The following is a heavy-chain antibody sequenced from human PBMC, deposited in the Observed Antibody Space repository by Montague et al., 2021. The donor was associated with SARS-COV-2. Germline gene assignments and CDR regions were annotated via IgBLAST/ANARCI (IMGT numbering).Heavy chain of an antibody. D-gene: IGHD6-19*01. CDR2: ISISGST. V-gene: IGHV4-61*02. J-gene: IGHJ4*02. Sequence: TLSLTCTVSGGSISSCCYYWSWIRQPAGKGLEWIGRISISGSTNYNPSLKSRITISVDTSQNQFSLKLSSVSAAATAVYYCARGMAVVGLFDYWGQGTLVTVSS. CDR3: ARGMAVVGLFDY. CDR1: GGSISSCCYY.